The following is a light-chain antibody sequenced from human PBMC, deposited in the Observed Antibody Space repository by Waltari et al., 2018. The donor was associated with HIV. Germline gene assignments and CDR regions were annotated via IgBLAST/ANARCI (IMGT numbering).Light chain of an antibody. V-gene: IGLV7-43*01. CDR2: STN. CDR1: TGAVTSGHY. J-gene: IGLJ3*02. CDR3: LLYYDGVRV. Sequence: QTVVTQEPSLTVSPGGTVTLTCASNTGAVTSGHYPNWFQQKPGQAPRALIYSTNNKHSWTPARFSGSLLGGKTALTLSGVQPEDEAEYYCLLYYDGVRVFGGGTKLTVL.